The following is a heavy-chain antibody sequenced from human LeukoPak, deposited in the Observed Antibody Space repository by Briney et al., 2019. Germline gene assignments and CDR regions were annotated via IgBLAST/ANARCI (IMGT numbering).Heavy chain of an antibody. V-gene: IGHV4-39*01. CDR2: IYYSGST. D-gene: IGHD2-8*01. CDR1: GGSISSSSYY. J-gene: IGHJ3*02. CDR3: ARLRSDCTNGVCYYAFDI. Sequence: SETLSLTCTVSGGSISSSSYYWGCIRHPPGKGLEWIGSIYYSGSTYYNPSLKSRVTISVDTSKNQFSLKLSSVTAADTAVYYCARLRSDCTNGVCYYAFDIWGQGTMVTVSS.